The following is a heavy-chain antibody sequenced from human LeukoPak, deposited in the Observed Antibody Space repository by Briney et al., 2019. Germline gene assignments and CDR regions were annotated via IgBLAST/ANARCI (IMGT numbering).Heavy chain of an antibody. J-gene: IGHJ4*02. D-gene: IGHD2-15*01. CDR2: ISYDGSSK. Sequence: GGSLRLSCAASGFTFSSYGMHWVRQAPGKGLEWVAVISYDGSSKYYADSVKGRFTISRDNSKNTLYLQMNSLRAEDTAVYYCAKVSRSGGSPFDYWGQGTLVTVSS. CDR1: GFTFSSYG. V-gene: IGHV3-30*18. CDR3: AKVSRSGGSPFDY.